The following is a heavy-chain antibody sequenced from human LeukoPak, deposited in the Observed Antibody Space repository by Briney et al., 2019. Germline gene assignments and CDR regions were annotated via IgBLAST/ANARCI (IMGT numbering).Heavy chain of an antibody. Sequence: GGSLRLSCEGSGFTFSNYWMTWVRQAPGKGLEWVANIKPNGIEKHYADSVEGRFTISRDNAKNSLYLQMNSLRAEDTAVYYCARDGHGGDYGDYWGQGTLVTVSS. CDR1: GFTFSNYW. J-gene: IGHJ4*02. D-gene: IGHD4/OR15-4a*01. CDR3: ARDGHGGDYGDY. CDR2: IKPNGIEK. V-gene: IGHV3-7*01.